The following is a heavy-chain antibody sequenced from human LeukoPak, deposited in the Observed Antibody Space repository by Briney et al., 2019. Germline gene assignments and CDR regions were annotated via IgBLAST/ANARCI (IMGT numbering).Heavy chain of an antibody. Sequence: PSETLSLTCTVSGGPIGSGGYYWGWIRQSPGKGLEWIGSMHYSGSTWYNPSLKSRVTISGDTSKNQVSLKVRSVTAADTAVYYCARQFGYGDYWGTFDYWGQGTLVTVSS. D-gene: IGHD4-17*01. CDR3: ARQFGYGDYWGTFDY. CDR2: MHYSGST. CDR1: GGPIGSGGYY. V-gene: IGHV4-39*01. J-gene: IGHJ4*02.